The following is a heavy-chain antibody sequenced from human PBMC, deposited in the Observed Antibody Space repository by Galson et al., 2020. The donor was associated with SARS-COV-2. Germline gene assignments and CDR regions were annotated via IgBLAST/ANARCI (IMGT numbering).Heavy chain of an antibody. CDR3: ARAITYGSGSYDYYDYYGMDG. Sequence: ASVKVSCKASGYTFTSYGISWVRQAPGQGLEWMGWISAYNGNTNYAQKLQGRVTMTTDTSTSTAYMELRSLRSDDTAVYYCARAITYGSGSYDYYDYYGMDGWGQGTTVTVSS. CDR2: ISAYNGNT. D-gene: IGHD3-10*01. J-gene: IGHJ6*02. CDR1: GYTFTSYG. V-gene: IGHV1-18*01.